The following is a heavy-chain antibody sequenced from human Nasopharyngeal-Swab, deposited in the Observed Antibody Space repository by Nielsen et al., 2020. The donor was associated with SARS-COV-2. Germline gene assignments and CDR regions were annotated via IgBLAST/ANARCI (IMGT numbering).Heavy chain of an antibody. J-gene: IGHJ6*02. Sequence: SVKVSCKDSGFTFTSSAMQWVRQARGQRLEWIGWIVVGSGNTNYAQKFQERVTITRDMSTSTAYMELSSLRSEDTAVYYCAAAYYDILTGLDYYYYYGMDVWGQGTTVTVSS. D-gene: IGHD3-9*01. CDR3: AAAYYDILTGLDYYYYYGMDV. V-gene: IGHV1-58*02. CDR2: IVVGSGNT. CDR1: GFTFTSSA.